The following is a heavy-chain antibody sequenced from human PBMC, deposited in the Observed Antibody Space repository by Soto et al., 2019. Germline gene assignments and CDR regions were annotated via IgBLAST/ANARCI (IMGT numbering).Heavy chain of an antibody. D-gene: IGHD3-10*01. V-gene: IGHV3-23*01. CDR1: GFTFSNYA. CDR2: ISASGGNT. CDR3: AKTTFYHGSGSYFPFDY. J-gene: IGHJ4*02. Sequence: PGGSLRLSCAASGFTFSNYAMTWVRQAPGKGLEWVSTISASGGNTYYADSVKGRFTISRDNSKNTLYLQMNSLRADDTAAYYCAKTTFYHGSGSYFPFDYWGQGTLVTVSS.